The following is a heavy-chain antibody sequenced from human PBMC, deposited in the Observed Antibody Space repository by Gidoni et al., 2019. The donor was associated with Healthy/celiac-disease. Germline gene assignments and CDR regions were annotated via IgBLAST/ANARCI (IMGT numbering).Heavy chain of an antibody. Sequence: QVQLQESGPGLLNPSETLSLTCPVSGGSFSSGRYYWSWLRQPPGKGLEWIGYISYSGSTNYNPSLKSRVTISVDTSKNQFSLKLSSVTAADTAVYYCARGGGKSHDYSQTFDYWGQGTLVTVSS. CDR2: ISYSGST. CDR1: GGSFSSGRYY. V-gene: IGHV4-61*01. D-gene: IGHD4-4*01. CDR3: ARGGGKSHDYSQTFDY. J-gene: IGHJ4*02.